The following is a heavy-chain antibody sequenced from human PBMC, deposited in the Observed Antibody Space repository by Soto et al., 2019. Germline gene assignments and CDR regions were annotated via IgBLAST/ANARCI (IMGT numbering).Heavy chain of an antibody. CDR2: IYPGDSDT. CDR3: ARQSAPVDGYNSKFFDY. V-gene: IGHV5-51*01. J-gene: IGHJ4*02. D-gene: IGHD5-12*01. CDR1: GYSFTSYW. Sequence: GESLKISCKGSGYSFTSYWIGWVRQMPGKGLEWMGIIYPGDSDTRYSPSFQGQVTISADKSISTAYLQWSSLKASDTAMYYCARQSAPVDGYNSKFFDYWGQGTLVTVSS.